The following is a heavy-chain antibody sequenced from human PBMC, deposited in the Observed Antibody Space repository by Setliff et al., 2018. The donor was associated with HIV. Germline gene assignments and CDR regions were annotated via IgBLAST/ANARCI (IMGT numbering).Heavy chain of an antibody. Sequence: GESLKISCAVSGFTLRSYGIHWVRQAPGKGLEWVTNIKQDGSEKYYVESVKGRFTISRDNANNSLYLEMNSLRAEDTAVYYCILLGMHGAFDIWGQGTMVTVSS. D-gene: IGHD7-27*01. CDR3: ILLGMHGAFDI. CDR2: IKQDGSEK. V-gene: IGHV3-7*03. J-gene: IGHJ3*02. CDR1: GFTLRSYG.